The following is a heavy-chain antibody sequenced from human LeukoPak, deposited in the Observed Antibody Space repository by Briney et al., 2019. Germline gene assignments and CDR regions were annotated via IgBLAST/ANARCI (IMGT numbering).Heavy chain of an antibody. D-gene: IGHD1-26*01. J-gene: IGHJ4*02. CDR3: VRGYPSGSSDF. Sequence: GESLRLSCAASGFTFSSCPMHWVRQAPGKGLEYVSAISGNGFSTYYANSVRGRFTISRDNAKNTLYLHMDSLRVEDMGVYYCVRGYPSGSSDFWGRGTLVTVSS. CDR1: GFTFSSCP. CDR2: ISGNGFST. V-gene: IGHV3-64*01.